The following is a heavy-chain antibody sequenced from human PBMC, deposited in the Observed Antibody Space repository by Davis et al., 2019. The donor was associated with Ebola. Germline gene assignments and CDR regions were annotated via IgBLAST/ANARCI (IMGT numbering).Heavy chain of an antibody. V-gene: IGHV1-18*01. Sequence: AASVKVSCKASGYTFTNYGVTWVRQAPGQGLEWMGWISAYKGNTNYAQKVQDRLTMTTDISTNTASMELRSLRPDDTAVYYCAREAEVDGSIFFLHWGQGTLVTVSS. J-gene: IGHJ1*01. CDR3: AREAEVDGSIFFLH. CDR1: GYTFTNYG. CDR2: ISAYKGNT. D-gene: IGHD3-10*01.